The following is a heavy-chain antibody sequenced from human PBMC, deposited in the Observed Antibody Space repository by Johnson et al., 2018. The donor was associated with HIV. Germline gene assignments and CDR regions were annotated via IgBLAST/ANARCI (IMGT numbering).Heavy chain of an antibody. CDR3: ASGEDYGGNYGAFDI. D-gene: IGHD4-23*01. J-gene: IGHJ3*02. V-gene: IGHV3-30*02. Sequence: QVQLVESGGGVVQRGGSLRLACAASGFIFSSYGMHWVRQAPGKGLEWVAFIRFDGSNKFYADSVKGRFTLSRDNSKNTLYLQMNSLKADDTAVYYCASGEDYGGNYGAFDIWGQGTMVTVSS. CDR1: GFIFSSYG. CDR2: IRFDGSNK.